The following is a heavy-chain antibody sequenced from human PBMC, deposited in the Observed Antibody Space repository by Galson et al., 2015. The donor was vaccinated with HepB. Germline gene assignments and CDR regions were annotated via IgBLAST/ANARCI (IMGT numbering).Heavy chain of an antibody. Sequence: SVKVSCKASGGTFSSYAISWERQAPGQGLEWMGGIIPIFGTANYAQKFQGRVTITADESTSTAYMELSSLRSEDTAVYYCARAPRGIYYDSKNYYYYGMDVWGQGTTVTVSS. J-gene: IGHJ6*02. V-gene: IGHV1-69*13. CDR2: IIPIFGTA. CDR1: GGTFSSYA. CDR3: ARAPRGIYYDSKNYYYYGMDV. D-gene: IGHD3-22*01.